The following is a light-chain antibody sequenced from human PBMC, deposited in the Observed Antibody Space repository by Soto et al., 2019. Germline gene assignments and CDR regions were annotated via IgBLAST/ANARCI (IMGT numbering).Light chain of an antibody. J-gene: IGKJ1*01. CDR3: QQYGSSPWT. Sequence: EVVLTQSPATLSLSPGDRVALSCRASQSVGTSLAWYQQKPGQTPRLLIYEAAIRATGIPARFSASGSGTDFTLTISRLEPEDSAVYYCQQYGSSPWTFGQGTKVDIK. V-gene: IGKV3-20*01. CDR1: QSVGTS. CDR2: EAA.